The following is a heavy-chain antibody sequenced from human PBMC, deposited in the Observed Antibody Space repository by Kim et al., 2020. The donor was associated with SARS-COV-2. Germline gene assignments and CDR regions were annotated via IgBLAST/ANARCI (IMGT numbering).Heavy chain of an antibody. CDR3: ARHVGMTAVDY. CDR2: IFYNGGA. J-gene: IGHJ4*02. D-gene: IGHD4-17*01. V-gene: IGHV4-39*01. CDR1: GGSISNNTYY. Sequence: SETLSLTCTVSGGSISNNTYYWGWIRQPPGMGLEWIGTIFYNGGAYYNPSHKSRVTISVDTSKNQFSLKLTSVTATDTAVYYCARHVGMTAVDYWGQGTLVTVSS.